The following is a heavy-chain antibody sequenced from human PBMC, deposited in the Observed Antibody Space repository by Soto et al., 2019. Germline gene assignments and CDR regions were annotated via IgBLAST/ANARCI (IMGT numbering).Heavy chain of an antibody. Sequence: EVQLLESGGGLVQPGGSLRLSCAASGFTFSSYAMSWVRQAPGKGLEWVSAISGSGGSTYYADSVKGRFTISRDNSKNTIYLQMNSLRAEDTAVYYCAKVDTICGVVPYGVDYWGQGTLVTVSS. V-gene: IGHV3-23*01. CDR1: GFTFSSYA. CDR2: ISGSGGST. CDR3: AKVDTICGVVPYGVDY. J-gene: IGHJ4*02. D-gene: IGHD3-3*01.